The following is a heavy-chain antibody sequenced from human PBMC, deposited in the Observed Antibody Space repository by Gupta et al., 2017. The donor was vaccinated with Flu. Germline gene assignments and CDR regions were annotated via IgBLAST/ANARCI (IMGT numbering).Heavy chain of an antibody. Sequence: QVQLVQSGAEVKKPGASVKVSCKASGYPFTSYYMHWVRQAPGQGLEWMGIINPSGGSTSYAQKFQGRVTMTRDTSTRTVYMGLRRLRSEDTAVYYCASGRAAGFPTDYGGQGTLVTVSS. J-gene: IGHJ4*02. CDR1: GYPFTSYY. V-gene: IGHV1-46*01. D-gene: IGHD2-21*01. CDR2: INPSGGST. CDR3: ASGRAAGFPTDY.